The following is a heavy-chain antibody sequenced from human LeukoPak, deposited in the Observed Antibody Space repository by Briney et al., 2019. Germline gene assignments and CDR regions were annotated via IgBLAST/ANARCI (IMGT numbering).Heavy chain of an antibody. V-gene: IGHV4-39*07. J-gene: IGHJ4*02. Sequence: SETLSLTCTVSGGSISSSPYYWGWIRQPPGKGLQWIGSIYYSGSTYYNPSLKSRVTISVDASKNQFSLKLSSVTAADTAVYYCARDKDLYYFGSGSYQGGYFDYWGQGTLVTVSS. D-gene: IGHD3-10*01. CDR3: ARDKDLYYFGSGSYQGGYFDY. CDR1: GGSISSSPYY. CDR2: IYYSGST.